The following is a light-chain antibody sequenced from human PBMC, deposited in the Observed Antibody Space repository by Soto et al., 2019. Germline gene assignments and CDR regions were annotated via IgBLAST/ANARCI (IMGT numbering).Light chain of an antibody. J-gene: IGLJ1*01. CDR2: DVS. CDR1: SSDVGGYNY. V-gene: IGLV2-14*03. CDR3: SSYTTSNTRQIV. Sequence: QSALTQPASVSGSPGQSITISCTGTSSDVGGYNYVSWYQHHPGKAPKLMIYDVSYRPSGVSNRFSGSKSGNTASLTISGIQPEDEADYSCSSYTTSNTRQIVFGTGTKVTVL.